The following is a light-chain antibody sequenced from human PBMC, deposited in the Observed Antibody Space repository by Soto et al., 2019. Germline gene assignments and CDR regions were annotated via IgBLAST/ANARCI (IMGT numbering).Light chain of an antibody. V-gene: IGKV1-39*01. CDR1: QTINNF. CDR3: QQSHSYPMT. Sequence: DIQMTQSPSSLFASVGDRVTVTCRASQTINNFLNLYHQKPGKAPKLLIYGASSLQSGVPSRFSCGGSGTTFTLTIISVQPEDFGIYYCQQSHSYPMTFGQGTPV. CDR2: GAS. J-gene: IGKJ1*01.